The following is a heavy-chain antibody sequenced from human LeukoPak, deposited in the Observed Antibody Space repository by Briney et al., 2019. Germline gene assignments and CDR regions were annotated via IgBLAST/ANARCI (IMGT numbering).Heavy chain of an antibody. V-gene: IGHV1-3*01. Sequence: ASVKVSCKASGYTFTSYAMHWVRQAPGQRLEWMGWINAGNGNTKYPQKFQGRVTITGDTTASTAYMELSSLRSEDTAVYYCARMIDSGSFVPWGQGTLVTVSS. CDR1: GYTFTSYA. CDR3: ARMIDSGSFVP. CDR2: INAGNGNT. J-gene: IGHJ5*02. D-gene: IGHD1-26*01.